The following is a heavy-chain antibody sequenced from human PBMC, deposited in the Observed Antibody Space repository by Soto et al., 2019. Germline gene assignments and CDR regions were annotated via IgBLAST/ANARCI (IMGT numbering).Heavy chain of an antibody. CDR3: AREEGTELDF. CDR1: AYTFTDAY. D-gene: IGHD1-7*01. J-gene: IGHJ4*02. V-gene: IGHV1-2*02. CDR2: INPKNGGT. Sequence: QVRLVQSGAEVKKPGASVKVTCKPSAYTFTDAYIHWVRQAPGQGLEWLGWINPKNGGTNYAQKFQGRVTMTRDTSSSTAFMELSSLNSNDTAVYYCAREEGTELDFWGQGTLVTVSS.